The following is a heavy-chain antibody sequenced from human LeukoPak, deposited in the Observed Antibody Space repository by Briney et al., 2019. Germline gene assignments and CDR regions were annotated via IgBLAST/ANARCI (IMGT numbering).Heavy chain of an antibody. CDR3: ARMTTVTPDY. J-gene: IGHJ4*02. CDR2: IYSGGST. D-gene: IGHD4-17*01. V-gene: IGHV3-66*02. CDR1: GFTVSSNY. Sequence: GGSLRLSCAASGFTVSSNYMSWVRQAPGKGLEWVSVIYSGGSTYYADCVKGRFTISRGNSKNTLYLQMNSLRAEDTAVYYCARMTTVTPDYWGQGTLVTVSS.